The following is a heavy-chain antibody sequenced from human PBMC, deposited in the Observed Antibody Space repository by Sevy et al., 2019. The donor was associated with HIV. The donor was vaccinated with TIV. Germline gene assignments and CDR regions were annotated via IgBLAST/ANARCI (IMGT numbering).Heavy chain of an antibody. D-gene: IGHD3-10*01. Sequence: GGSLRLSCAASGFIFSTSPMHWVRQAPGKGLECVAILSYDDSDENYADSVKGRFTISRDNSKNTLYLQMNSLRTEDTAVYYCSTDDLGSIDYWGQGTLVTDSS. CDR1: GFIFSTSP. V-gene: IGHV3-30-3*01. CDR2: LSYDDSDE. CDR3: STDDLGSIDY. J-gene: IGHJ4*02.